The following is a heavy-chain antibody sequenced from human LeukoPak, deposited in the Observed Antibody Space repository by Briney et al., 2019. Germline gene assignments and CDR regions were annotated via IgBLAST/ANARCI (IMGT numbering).Heavy chain of an antibody. J-gene: IGHJ4*02. V-gene: IGHV3-21*01. Sequence: GGSLRLSCAASAFTFSSYSMNWVRQAPGKGLEWVSSISSSSSYIYYAYSVKGRLTISRDNAKNSLYLQMNSLRAQDTAVYYCASRSYDSSGYYYGEFDYWGQGTLVTVSS. CDR1: AFTFSSYS. CDR3: ASRSYDSSGYYYGEFDY. D-gene: IGHD3-22*01. CDR2: ISSSSSYI.